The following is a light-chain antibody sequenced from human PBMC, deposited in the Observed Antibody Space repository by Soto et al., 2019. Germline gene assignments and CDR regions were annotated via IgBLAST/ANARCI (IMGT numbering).Light chain of an antibody. CDR2: DDN. V-gene: IGLV1-47*02. CDR1: SANIGSNA. Sequence: QSVLTQPPSASGTPGQRVVISCSGNSANIGSNAVHWYQQLPGAAPKLIIDDDNQRPSGVPDRFSGSKSGTSASLTISGLRSEDEAVYYCASWDDRLGAVIFGGGTKVTVL. CDR3: ASWDDRLGAVI. J-gene: IGLJ2*01.